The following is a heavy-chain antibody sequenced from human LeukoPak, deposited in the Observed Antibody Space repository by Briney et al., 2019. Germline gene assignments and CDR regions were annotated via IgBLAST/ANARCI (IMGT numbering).Heavy chain of an antibody. CDR2: GCYGGST. CDR3: ARLGGSAYPIDY. D-gene: IGHD3-22*01. CDR1: SGSISSCDYY. Sequence: SETLSLTCTVSSGSISSCDYYWGWIRQPPGKGLMWIGSGCYGGSTYYSPSLKSRATTSVDTSKNQFSLKLRSVTAADTAVYYCARLGGSAYPIDYWGQGILVTVSS. J-gene: IGHJ4*02. V-gene: IGHV4-39*01.